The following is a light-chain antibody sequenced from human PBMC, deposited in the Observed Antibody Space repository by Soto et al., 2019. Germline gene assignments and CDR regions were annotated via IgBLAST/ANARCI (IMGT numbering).Light chain of an antibody. Sequence: DIQMTQSPSSLSASVGDRVTFTCQASQDISDYLNWYQQKPGKAPDLLIYDVSNLEAGVPSRFSGSGSGTEFTITINGMQPEDIATYSCQQYDNVPYTFGQGTKLHLK. CDR2: DVS. V-gene: IGKV1-33*01. CDR3: QQYDNVPYT. CDR1: QDISDY. J-gene: IGKJ2*01.